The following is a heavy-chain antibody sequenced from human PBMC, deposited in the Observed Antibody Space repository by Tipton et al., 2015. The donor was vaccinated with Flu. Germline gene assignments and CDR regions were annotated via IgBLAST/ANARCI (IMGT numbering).Heavy chain of an antibody. J-gene: IGHJ4*02. CDR3: ARGFGARSSGRPYFDY. CDR1: GYTFTSYD. D-gene: IGHD3-22*01. Sequence: QLVQSGAEVKKPGASVKVSCKASGYTFTSYDINWVRQATGQGLEWMGWMNPNSGNTGYAQKFLGRVTMTRNISISTAYMELSSLRSEDTAVYYCARGFGARSSGRPYFDYWGQGTLVTVSS. V-gene: IGHV1-8*01. CDR2: MNPNSGNT.